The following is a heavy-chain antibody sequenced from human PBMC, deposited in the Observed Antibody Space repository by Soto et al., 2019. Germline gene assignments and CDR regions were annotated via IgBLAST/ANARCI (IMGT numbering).Heavy chain of an antibody. CDR1: CGSINSGDYY. J-gene: IGHJ3*02. D-gene: IGHD3-22*01. Sequence: SVTLSLTCTVSCGSINSGDYYWSFIRQPPGKGLEWIGYIYYSGSTYYNPSLKSRITISVDTSKNQFSLKLSSVTAADTAVYYCARDWYYSDSTGYYHDVFDIWGQGTMVTVSS. V-gene: IGHV4-30-4*01. CDR3: ARDWYYSDSTGYYHDVFDI. CDR2: IYYSGST.